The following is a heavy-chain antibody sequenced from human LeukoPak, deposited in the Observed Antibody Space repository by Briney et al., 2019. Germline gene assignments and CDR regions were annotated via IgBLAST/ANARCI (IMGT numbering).Heavy chain of an antibody. Sequence: GGSLRLSCVTSGFTFSNYWMTWVRQAPGKGLEWMASIDQDGSGIYYVDSVKGRFTISRDNAKKSLYLHLNSLRAEDTAMYYCARGFKGDYDPYGYYYYMDVWGKGTTVTVSS. CDR1: GFTFSNYW. D-gene: IGHD4-17*01. CDR2: IDQDGSGI. V-gene: IGHV3-7*01. CDR3: ARGFKGDYDPYGYYYYMDV. J-gene: IGHJ6*03.